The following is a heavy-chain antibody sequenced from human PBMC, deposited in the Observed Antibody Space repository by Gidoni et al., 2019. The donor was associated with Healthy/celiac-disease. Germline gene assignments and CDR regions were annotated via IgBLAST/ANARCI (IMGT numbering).Heavy chain of an antibody. J-gene: IGHJ4*02. CDR3: ARDGRCSGGSCYSGAFDY. V-gene: IGHV3-21*01. Sequence: EVQLVESGGGLVKPGGSLRLSCAASGFPFSSYSRNWVRQAPGKGLEWVSSISSSSSYIYYADSVKGRFTISRDNAKNSLYLQMNSLRAEDTAVYYCARDGRCSGGSCYSGAFDYWGQGTLVTVSS. CDR1: GFPFSSYS. CDR2: ISSSSSYI. D-gene: IGHD2-15*01.